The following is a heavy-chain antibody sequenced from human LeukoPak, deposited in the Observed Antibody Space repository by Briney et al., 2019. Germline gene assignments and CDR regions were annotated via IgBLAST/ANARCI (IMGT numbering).Heavy chain of an antibody. D-gene: IGHD6-6*01. Sequence: GGSLRLSCAASGFTFSSYTIHLVRQAPGKGLEWVSSISAVSTYIYYADSVKGRFTISRDNVEKSAYLELSGLTAHDTAIYYCARRGIAARPVYYYYMDVWGKGTTVTVSS. CDR3: ARRGIAARPVYYYYMDV. J-gene: IGHJ6*03. CDR2: ISAVSTYI. CDR1: GFTFSSYT. V-gene: IGHV3-21*01.